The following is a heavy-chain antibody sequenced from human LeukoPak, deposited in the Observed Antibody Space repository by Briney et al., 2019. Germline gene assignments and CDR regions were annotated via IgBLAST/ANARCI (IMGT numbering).Heavy chain of an antibody. CDR1: GFTFSSYE. CDR2: ISGSGGST. CDR3: AKDTFGGLIVLGY. Sequence: PGGSLRLSCAASGFTFSSYEMNWVRQAPGKGLEWVSGISGSGGSTYYADSVKGRFTISRDISKNTLYLQMSSLRAEDTAIYYCAKDTFGGLIVLGYWGQGTLVTVSS. J-gene: IGHJ4*02. D-gene: IGHD3-16*02. V-gene: IGHV3-23*01.